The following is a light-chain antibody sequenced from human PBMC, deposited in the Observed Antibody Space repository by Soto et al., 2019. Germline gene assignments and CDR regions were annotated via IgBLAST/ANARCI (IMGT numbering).Light chain of an antibody. J-gene: IGKJ5*01. CDR2: DSF. CDR3: QQRSDRPPST. V-gene: IGKV3-11*01. Sequence: EIVLTQSPATLSLSPGDTATLSCRASQSVTSYVVWYQQKPGQAPRLLIYDSFNRATGVPARFSGSGSGTDFTLTISRLEPEDFAVYYCQQRSDRPPSTFGQGTRLEIK. CDR1: QSVTSY.